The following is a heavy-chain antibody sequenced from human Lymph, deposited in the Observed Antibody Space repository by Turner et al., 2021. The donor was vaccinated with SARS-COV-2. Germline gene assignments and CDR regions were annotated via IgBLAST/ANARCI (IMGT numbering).Heavy chain of an antibody. CDR3: ARMGSSSWYFDY. Sequence: EVQLVESGGGLVQPGGSLRLSCAASGFTFSYYWMSWVRQAPGKGREWVANIKQDGSEKYYVDSVKGRFTISRDNAKNSLFLQMNSLRAEDTAVYYCARMGSSSWYFDYWGQGTLVTVSS. CDR1: GFTFSYYW. CDR2: IKQDGSEK. V-gene: IGHV3-7*01. J-gene: IGHJ4*02. D-gene: IGHD1-26*01.